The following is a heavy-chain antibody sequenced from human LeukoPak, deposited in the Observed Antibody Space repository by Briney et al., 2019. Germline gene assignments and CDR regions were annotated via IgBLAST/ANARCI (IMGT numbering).Heavy chain of an antibody. CDR1: GFTFSSYA. J-gene: IGHJ4*02. V-gene: IGHV3-11*04. CDR3: VRGPGRDGGY. Sequence: GGSLRLSCAASGFTFSSYAMSWIRQAPGKGPEWLSYISGSGSDINYAAPVKGRFTISRDNAKNSLYLQMNNLRVEDTAVYYCVRGPGRDGGYWGQGTLVTVSS. D-gene: IGHD1-26*01. CDR2: ISGSGSDI.